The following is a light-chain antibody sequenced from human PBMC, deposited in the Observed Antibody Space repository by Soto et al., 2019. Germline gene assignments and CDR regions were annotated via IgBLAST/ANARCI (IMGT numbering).Light chain of an antibody. V-gene: IGLV2-14*01. CDR2: EVS. J-gene: IGLJ1*01. CDR1: SSDVGGYNF. Sequence: QSALTQPASVSGSPGQSITISCTGTSSDVGGYNFVSWYQQHPGQAPKVMIYEVSNRPSGVSNRFSGSKSGNTASLTISGLQAEDEAAYYCSSYTSSNTYVLGVGTKVTVL. CDR3: SSYTSSNTYV.